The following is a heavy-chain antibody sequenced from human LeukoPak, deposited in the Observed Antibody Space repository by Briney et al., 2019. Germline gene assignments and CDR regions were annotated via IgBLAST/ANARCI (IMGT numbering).Heavy chain of an antibody. V-gene: IGHV3-30*02. CDR2: IRYDGSNK. CDR1: GCTFSSFG. J-gene: IGHJ4*02. CDR3: ARDRSYYYDSSGAYDY. D-gene: IGHD3-22*01. Sequence: PGGSLRLSCAASGCTFSSFGIHWVRQAPGKGLEWVAFIRYDGSNKYYADSVKGRFTISRDNSKNTLYLQMNSLRAEDTAVYYCARDRSYYYDSSGAYDYWGQGTLVTVSS.